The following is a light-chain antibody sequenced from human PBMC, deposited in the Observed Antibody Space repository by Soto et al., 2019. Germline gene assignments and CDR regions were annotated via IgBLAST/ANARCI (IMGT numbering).Light chain of an antibody. J-gene: IGKJ4*01. V-gene: IGKV1-8*01. CDR3: QQYYSYALT. Sequence: AIRMTQSPSSFSASTGDRVTITCRASQGISSYLAWYQQKPGKTPKLLIYAASTLQSGVPSRFSGSGSGTIFTLTISCLQSEDFATYYCQQYYSYALTFGGGTKV. CDR1: QGISSY. CDR2: AAS.